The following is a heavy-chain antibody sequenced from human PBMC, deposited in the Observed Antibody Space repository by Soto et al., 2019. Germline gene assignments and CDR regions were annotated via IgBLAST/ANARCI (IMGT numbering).Heavy chain of an antibody. V-gene: IGHV4-59*08. J-gene: IGHJ6*02. CDR2: IYYTGNT. Sequence: SETLSLTCTVSGGSITGNYWSWIRQPPGKGLEWVGYIYYTGNTYVKPSLKSRVTMSVDTSGNRFSLKLSSVTAADTAVYYCARRLYYDSSGFEGGGMDVWGQGTTVTVSS. D-gene: IGHD3-22*01. CDR1: GGSITGNY. CDR3: ARRLYYDSSGFEGGGMDV.